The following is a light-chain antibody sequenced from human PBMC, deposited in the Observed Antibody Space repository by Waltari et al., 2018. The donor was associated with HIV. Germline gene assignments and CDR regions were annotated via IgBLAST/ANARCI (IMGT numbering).Light chain of an antibody. J-gene: IGLJ1*01. V-gene: IGLV2-23*01. CDR3: CSYAGSRTYV. CDR2: EGS. CDR1: SSDVGTYNS. Sequence: QSALTQPASVSGSPGQSITISFTGTSSDVGTYNSVSWYQHHLGKAPKFIIYEGSKRPSGVSNRFSGSKSGNTASLTISGLQAEDEADYYCCSYAGSRTYVFGTGTMVTFL.